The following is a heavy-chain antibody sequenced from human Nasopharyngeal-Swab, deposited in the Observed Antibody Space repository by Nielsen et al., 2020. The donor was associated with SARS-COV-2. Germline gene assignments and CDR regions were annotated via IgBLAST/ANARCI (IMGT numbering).Heavy chain of an antibody. D-gene: IGHD3-3*01. CDR1: GYSFTSYW. Sequence: KVSCRGSGYSFTSYWITWVRQMPGKGLEWMGTIDPSDSYTNYSPSLEGHVTISADTSTSTAYLQWSSLKASDTAMYYCATQSAVFGVVTYYYIDYWGQGTLVTVSS. V-gene: IGHV5-10-1*01. CDR3: ATQSAVFGVVTYYYIDY. J-gene: IGHJ4*02. CDR2: IDPSDSYT.